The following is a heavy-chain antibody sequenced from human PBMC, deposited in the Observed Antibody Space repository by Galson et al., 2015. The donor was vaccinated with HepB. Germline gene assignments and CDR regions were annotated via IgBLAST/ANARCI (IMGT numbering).Heavy chain of an antibody. J-gene: IGHJ4*02. CDR3: AKDYGHCSGGSCFQGLDY. CDR2: ISYDGSNK. CDR1: GFTFSSYG. V-gene: IGHV3-30*18. D-gene: IGHD2-15*01. Sequence: SLRLSCAASGFTFSSYGMHWVRQAPGKGLEWVAVISYDGSNKYYADSVKGRSTISRDNSKNTVYLQMNSLRAEDTAVYYCAKDYGHCSGGSCFQGLDYWGQGTLVTVSS.